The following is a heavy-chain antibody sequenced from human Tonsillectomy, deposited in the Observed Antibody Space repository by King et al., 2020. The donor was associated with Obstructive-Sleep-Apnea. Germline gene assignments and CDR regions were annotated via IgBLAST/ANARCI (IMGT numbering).Heavy chain of an antibody. D-gene: IGHD2-21*02. V-gene: IGHV4-31*03. J-gene: IGHJ3*02. CDR2: IYYSGST. Sequence: QLQESGPGLVKPSQTLSLTCNVSGGSITSGSHYWSWIRQHPGKGLEWVGYIYYSGSTYYNPSLKSRVTKSVDTSKNQFSLKLTSVTAADTAVYYCAGDACVCGCYPFGDAFDIWGQGTMGTVSS. CDR3: AGDACVCGCYPFGDAFDI. CDR1: GGSITSGSHY.